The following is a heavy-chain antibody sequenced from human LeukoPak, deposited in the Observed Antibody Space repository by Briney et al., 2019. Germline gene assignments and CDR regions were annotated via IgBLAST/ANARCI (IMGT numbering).Heavy chain of an antibody. CDR3: ARELSPHIPDY. CDR2: INPNSGGT. J-gene: IGHJ4*02. V-gene: IGHV1-2*02. D-gene: IGHD2-21*01. CDR1: GYTFTGYY. Sequence: ASVKVSCKASGYTFTGYYMHWVRQAPGQGLEWMGWINPNSGGTNYAQKFQGRVTMTRDTSISTAYMELSSLRSEDTAVYYCARELSPHIPDYWGQGTLVTVSS.